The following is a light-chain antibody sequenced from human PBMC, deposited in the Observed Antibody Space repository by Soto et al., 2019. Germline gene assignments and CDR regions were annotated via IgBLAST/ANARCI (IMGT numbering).Light chain of an antibody. CDR3: AAWDDSLKGNV. J-gene: IGLJ1*01. V-gene: IGLV1-44*01. CDR1: SSNIGRNT. Sequence: QSVLTQPPSASGTPGQRVTISCSGSSSNIGRNTVHWYQQLPGTAPNVLIYTNDKRPSGVPDRFSGSKSGTSASLAISGLQCEDEADYYCAAWDDSLKGNVFGTGTKLTVL. CDR2: TND.